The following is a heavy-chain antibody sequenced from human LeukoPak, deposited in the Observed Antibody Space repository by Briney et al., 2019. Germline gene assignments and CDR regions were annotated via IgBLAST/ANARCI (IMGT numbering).Heavy chain of an antibody. J-gene: IGHJ4*02. CDR3: AKEESGSYYDY. D-gene: IGHD1-26*01. V-gene: IGHV3-74*01. CDR2: INSDGSST. Sequence: GGSLRLSCTASGFTISSYWMHWVRQVPGKGLVWVSRINSDGSSTTYADSVKGRFTISRDNAKNTLYLQMNSLRADDTAVYYRAKEESGSYYDYWGQGTLVTVSS. CDR1: GFTISSYW.